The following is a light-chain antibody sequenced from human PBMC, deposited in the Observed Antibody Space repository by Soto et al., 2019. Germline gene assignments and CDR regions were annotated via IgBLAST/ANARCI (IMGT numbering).Light chain of an antibody. J-gene: IGKJ1*01. CDR3: EQYGSSGT. CDR2: GAS. CDR1: QSVSNNS. Sequence: EIVLTQSPGTLSLSQGERATLSCRASQSVSNNSLAWYQQKPGQAPRLLIYGASNRATGIPDRLSSSGSRTDLTLTISSLAPEDFAVYYCEQYGSSGTFGQGTKVDTK. V-gene: IGKV3-20*01.